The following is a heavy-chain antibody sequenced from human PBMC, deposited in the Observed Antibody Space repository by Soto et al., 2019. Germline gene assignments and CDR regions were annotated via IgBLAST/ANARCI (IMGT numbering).Heavy chain of an antibody. V-gene: IGHV3-49*03. Sequence: GGSLRLSFTASGFTFGEYAMSWFRQAPGKGLEWVGYIRSKSFGGTTEYAASVKGRFTISRDDSKSIAYLQMDSLETEDTAVYYCTRRQYLDYWGQGILVTVSS. CDR2: IRSKSFGGTT. CDR3: TRRQYLDY. CDR1: GFTFGEYA. J-gene: IGHJ4*02.